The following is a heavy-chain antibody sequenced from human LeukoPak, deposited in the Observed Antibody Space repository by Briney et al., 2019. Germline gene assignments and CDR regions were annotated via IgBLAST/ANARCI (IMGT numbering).Heavy chain of an antibody. D-gene: IGHD3-22*01. Sequence: SETLSLTCTVSGGSPSSYYWSLIRQPPGKGLEWIGYIYYSGSTNYNPSLKSRVTISVDTSKNQFSLKPSSVTAADTAVYYCARLNYYDSSGYYYSFDYWGQGTLVTVSS. CDR3: ARLNYYDSSGYYYSFDY. V-gene: IGHV4-59*08. CDR1: GGSPSSYY. J-gene: IGHJ4*02. CDR2: IYYSGST.